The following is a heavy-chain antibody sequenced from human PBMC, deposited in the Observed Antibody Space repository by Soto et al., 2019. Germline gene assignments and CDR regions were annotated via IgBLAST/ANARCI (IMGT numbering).Heavy chain of an antibody. Sequence: ASVKVSCKASGYTFTYLYLHWVRQAPGQALEWMGWITPFNGNTNYAQKFQDRATITRDRSMSTAYMELSSLRSEDTAMYYCASTRGVAAAGNWFDPWGQGTLVTVSS. J-gene: IGHJ5*02. CDR3: ASTRGVAAAGNWFDP. D-gene: IGHD6-13*01. CDR2: ITPFNGNT. V-gene: IGHV1-45*02. CDR1: GYTFTYLY.